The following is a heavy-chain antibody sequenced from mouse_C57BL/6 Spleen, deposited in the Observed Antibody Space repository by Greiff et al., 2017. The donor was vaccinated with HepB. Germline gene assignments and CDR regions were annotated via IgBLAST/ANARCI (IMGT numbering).Heavy chain of an antibody. CDR2: IDPETGGT. V-gene: IGHV1-15*01. CDR3: TREYYGNYYFDY. CDR1: GYTFTDYE. D-gene: IGHD2-1*01. Sequence: QVQLQQSGAELVRPGASVTLSCKASGYTFTDYEMHWVKQTPVHGLEWIGAIDPETGGTAYNQKFKGKAILTADKSSSTAYMELRSLTSEDSAVYYCTREYYGNYYFDYWGQGTTLTVSS. J-gene: IGHJ2*01.